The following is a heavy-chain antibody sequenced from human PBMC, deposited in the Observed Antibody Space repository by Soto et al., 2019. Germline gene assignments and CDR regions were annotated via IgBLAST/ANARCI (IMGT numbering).Heavy chain of an antibody. J-gene: IGHJ4*02. CDR1: GFPFSTYT. CDR2: FSILCSPI. V-gene: IGHV3-11*01. CDR3: ARRVDY. Sequence: QVQLVEPGGGLVKLGGSLGFSGAAHGFPFSTYTIGWIGQAPGKGLEGVSYFSILCSPIYYADSVKGRFTTSRDTAKNSLYLQMNSLRAEDTAVYYCARRVDYWGQGTLVTVSS.